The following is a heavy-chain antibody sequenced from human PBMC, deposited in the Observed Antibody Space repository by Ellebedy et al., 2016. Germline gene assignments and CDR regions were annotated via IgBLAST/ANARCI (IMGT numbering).Heavy chain of an antibody. D-gene: IGHD3-3*01. V-gene: IGHV4-61*02. Sequence: SETLSLXXTVSGDSINSGAYYWTWIRQPAGKGLEWIGRIYTNGNSVYNPSLKSRVTMSVDTSRNHFSLELNSVTAADSAVYYCATLTIPGGSDFWGQGTLVTVSS. CDR3: ATLTIPGGSDF. CDR1: GDSINSGAYY. J-gene: IGHJ4*02. CDR2: IYTNGNS.